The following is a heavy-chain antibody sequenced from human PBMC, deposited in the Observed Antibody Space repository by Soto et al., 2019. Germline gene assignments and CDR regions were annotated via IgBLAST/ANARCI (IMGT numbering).Heavy chain of an antibody. CDR3: ARDSRAAGYQY. CDR1: SGSVSSGTYY. V-gene: IGHV4-61*01. J-gene: IGHJ1*01. D-gene: IGHD2-2*03. Sequence: QVQLQESGPGLVKPSETLSLTCSVSSGSVSSGTYYWSWIRQPPGRGLEWIGHIYSSGSTNYNPSLKSRVTISVDTSKDQCSLILSSVTAADTAMNYCARDSRAAGYQYWGQGTLVTVSS. CDR2: IYSSGST.